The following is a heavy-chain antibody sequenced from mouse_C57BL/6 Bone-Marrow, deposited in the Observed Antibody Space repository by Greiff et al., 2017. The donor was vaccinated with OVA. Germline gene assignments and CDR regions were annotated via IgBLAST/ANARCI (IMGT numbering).Heavy chain of an antibody. V-gene: IGHV1-62-2*01. D-gene: IGHD1-1*01. Sequence: VQLQQSGAELVKPGASVKLSCKASGYTFTEYTIHWVKQRSGQGLEWIGWFYPGSGSIKYNEKFKDKATLTADKSSSTVYMELSRLTSEDSAVYFCARDEEHYYGEGYYFDYWGQGTTLTVSS. J-gene: IGHJ2*01. CDR3: ARDEEHYYGEGYYFDY. CDR1: GYTFTEYT. CDR2: FYPGSGSI.